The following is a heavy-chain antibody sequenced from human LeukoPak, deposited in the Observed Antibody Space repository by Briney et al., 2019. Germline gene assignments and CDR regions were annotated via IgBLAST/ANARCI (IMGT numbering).Heavy chain of an antibody. CDR3: ARDGIAAAAPSFDY. Sequence: PWASVKVSCKASGYTFTSYGISWVRQAPGQGLEWMGWISAYNGNTNYAQKLQGRVTMTTDTSTSTAYMELRSLRSDDTAVYYCARDGIAAAAPSFDYWGQGTLVTVSS. CDR2: ISAYNGNT. CDR1: GYTFTSYG. J-gene: IGHJ4*02. V-gene: IGHV1-18*01. D-gene: IGHD6-13*01.